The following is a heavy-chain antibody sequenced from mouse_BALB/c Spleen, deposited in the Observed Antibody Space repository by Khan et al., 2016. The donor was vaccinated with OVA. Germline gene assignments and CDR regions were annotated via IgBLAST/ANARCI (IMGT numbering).Heavy chain of an antibody. J-gene: IGHJ4*01. CDR1: GYTFTTAG. CDR3: ARGGDAYYRNDGGAMEY. V-gene: IGHV9-4*02. CDR2: INTYSGVP. Sequence: QIQLVQSGPELKKPGETVRISCKASGYTFTTAGIQWVQKMPGKGLKWIGWINTYSGVPKYAEDFKGRFAFTLEISVNTAYLQLTNLKNEDTATYSCARGGDAYYRNDGGAMEYWGQGTSVTVSS. D-gene: IGHD2-14*01.